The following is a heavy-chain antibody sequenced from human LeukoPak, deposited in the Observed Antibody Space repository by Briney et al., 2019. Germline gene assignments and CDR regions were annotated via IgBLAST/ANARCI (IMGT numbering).Heavy chain of an antibody. D-gene: IGHD2-21*01. CDR1: GGSFSSYF. J-gene: IGHJ4*02. CDR3: SRQLGDRFFFDY. Sequence: SETLSLTCTVSGGSFSSYFWSWIRQPPGKGLEWIGYIYYSGSTHYNSSLKSRVTISLDTSRNQFSLKLSSVTAADTAVYYCSRQLGDRFFFDYWGKETLVTVSS. V-gene: IGHV4-59*01. CDR2: IYYSGST.